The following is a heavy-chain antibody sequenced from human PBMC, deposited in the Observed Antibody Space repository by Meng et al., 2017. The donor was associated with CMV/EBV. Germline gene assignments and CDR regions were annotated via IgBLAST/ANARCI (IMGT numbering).Heavy chain of an antibody. CDR3: ARVRFALWFGDRLPYGMDV. CDR1: GGSVSSGSYY. J-gene: IGHJ6*02. Sequence: SETLSLTCTVSGGSVSSGSYYWSWIRQPPGKGLEWTGYIYYSGSTNYNPSLKSRVTISVDTSKNQFSLKLSSVTAADTAVYYCARVRFALWFGDRLPYGMDVWGQGTTVTVSS. CDR2: IYYSGST. D-gene: IGHD3-10*01. V-gene: IGHV4-61*01.